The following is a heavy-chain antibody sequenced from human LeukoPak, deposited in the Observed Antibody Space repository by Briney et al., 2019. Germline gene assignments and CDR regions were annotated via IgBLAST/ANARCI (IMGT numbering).Heavy chain of an antibody. J-gene: IGHJ5*02. CDR2: IYPGDSDT. V-gene: IGHV5-51*01. CDR1: GYSLTSYW. CDR3: ARRYYGSGSYYNWFDP. D-gene: IGHD3-10*01. Sequence: TTGESLKISCKGSGYSLTSYWIGWVRQMPGKGLEWMGIIYPGDSDTRYGPSFQGQVTISADKSISTAYLQWSSLKASDTAMYYCARRYYGSGSYYNWFDPWGQGTLVTVSS.